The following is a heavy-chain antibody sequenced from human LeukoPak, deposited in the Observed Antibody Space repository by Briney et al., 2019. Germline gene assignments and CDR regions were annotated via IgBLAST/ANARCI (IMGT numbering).Heavy chain of an antibody. CDR1: GFTFSRFW. Sequence: QAGGSLRLSCEASGFTFSRFWMHWVRQAPGKGLVWVSRIYSDGGSTFYADSVKGRFTISGDNAKNTLYLQMNSLRDEDTAVYYCVKEDGGAKGYFDYWGQGTLVTVSS. V-gene: IGHV3-74*01. J-gene: IGHJ4*02. CDR2: IYSDGGST. CDR3: VKEDGGAKGYFDY.